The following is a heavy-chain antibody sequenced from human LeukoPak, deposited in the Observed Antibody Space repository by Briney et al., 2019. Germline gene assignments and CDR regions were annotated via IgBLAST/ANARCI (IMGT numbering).Heavy chain of an antibody. CDR3: TRHAPVPVIGHGMGV. D-gene: IGHD3-10*01. J-gene: IGHJ6*02. CDR2: IYYTGIT. Sequence: SETLSLTCSVSGGFIISYYWSWIRQPPGKGLEWIGYIYYTGITKYSPSLTSRVTISVDTSKNQFSLKLTSVTAADTAVYYCTRHAPVPVIGHGMGVWGQGTTVTVSS. CDR1: GGFIISYY. V-gene: IGHV4-59*08.